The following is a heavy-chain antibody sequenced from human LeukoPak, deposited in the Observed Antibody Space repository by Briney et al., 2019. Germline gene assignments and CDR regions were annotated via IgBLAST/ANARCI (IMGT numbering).Heavy chain of an antibody. CDR2: ISYDGTNK. CDR3: AKDSSSWDAFDI. D-gene: IGHD6-13*01. Sequence: GGSLRLSCAASGFTFSSYAMHWVRQAPGKGLEWVALISYDGTNKYYADPVKGRFTISRDNSKNTLYLQMNSLRAEDTAVYYCAKDSSSWDAFDIWGQGTMVTVSS. CDR1: GFTFSSYA. J-gene: IGHJ3*02. V-gene: IGHV3-30*04.